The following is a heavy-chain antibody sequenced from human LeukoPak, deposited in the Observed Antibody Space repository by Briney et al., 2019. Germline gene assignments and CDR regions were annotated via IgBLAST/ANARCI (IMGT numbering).Heavy chain of an antibody. J-gene: IGHJ4*02. Sequence: PGGSLRLSCAASGFPFNAYWMTWVRQAPGKGLEWVSYISSSSSTIYYADSVKGRFTISRDNAKNSLYLQMNSLRAEDTAVYYCAPDGYSYFDYWGQGTLVTDSS. D-gene: IGHD3-16*01. CDR1: GFPFNAYW. V-gene: IGHV3-48*01. CDR3: APDGYSYFDY. CDR2: ISSSSSTI.